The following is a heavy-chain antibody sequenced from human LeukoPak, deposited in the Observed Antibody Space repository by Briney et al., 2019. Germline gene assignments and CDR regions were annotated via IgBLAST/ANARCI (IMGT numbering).Heavy chain of an antibody. D-gene: IGHD6-19*01. CDR2: IYYSGST. CDR1: GGSISRYY. CDR3: ASGSSGGNPYYFDY. J-gene: IGHJ4*02. Sequence: SETLSLTCTVSGGSISRYYWSWIRQPPGKGLEWIGYIYYSGSTNYTPSLKSRVTISVDTSKSQFSPKLSSVTAADTAVYYCASGSSGGNPYYFDYWGQGTLVTVSS. V-gene: IGHV4-59*01.